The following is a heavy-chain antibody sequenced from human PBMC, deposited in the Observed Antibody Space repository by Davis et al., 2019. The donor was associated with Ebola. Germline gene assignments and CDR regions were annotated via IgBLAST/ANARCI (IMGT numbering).Heavy chain of an antibody. D-gene: IGHD2-15*01. J-gene: IGHJ4*02. CDR2: INPNSGGT. CDR1: RYTFTDYY. Sequence: AASVKVSCKASRYTFTDYYMHWVRQAPGQGLEWMGRINPNSGGTNYAQQFQGRVTMTRDTSISTAYMVLSRLRSDDTAVYYCAKQPGGLVVAASPAFNYWGQGTLVTVSS. V-gene: IGHV1-2*06. CDR3: AKQPGGLVVAASPAFNY.